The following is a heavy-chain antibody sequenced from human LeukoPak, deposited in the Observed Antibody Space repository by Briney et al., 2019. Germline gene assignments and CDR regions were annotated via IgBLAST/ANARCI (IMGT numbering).Heavy chain of an antibody. Sequence: SQTLSLTCTVSGGSISSGGYFWSWIRQHPGKGLEWIGYIYYSGSTYYNPSLKSRVSISVDTSKNQFSLKLSSVTAADTPVYYCARDPSVMITFGGAPIWGQGTLVTVSS. D-gene: IGHD3-16*01. J-gene: IGHJ4*02. CDR2: IYYSGST. CDR1: GGSISSGGYF. CDR3: ARDPSVMITFGGAPI. V-gene: IGHV4-31*03.